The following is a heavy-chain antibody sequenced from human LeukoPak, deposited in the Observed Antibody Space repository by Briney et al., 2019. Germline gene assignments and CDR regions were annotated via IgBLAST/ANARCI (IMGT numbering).Heavy chain of an antibody. D-gene: IGHD2-15*01. V-gene: IGHV1-18*01. CDR2: ISAYNGNT. Sequence: ASVKVSCKASGYTFTSYGISWVRQAPRQGLEWMGWISAYNGNTNYAQRLQGRVTMTTDTSTSTAYMELRSLTYDDTAVYYCARAGYCGDGGCRGGSAFDVWGQGTMVTVSS. J-gene: IGHJ3*01. CDR1: GYTFTSYG. CDR3: ARAGYCGDGGCRGGSAFDV.